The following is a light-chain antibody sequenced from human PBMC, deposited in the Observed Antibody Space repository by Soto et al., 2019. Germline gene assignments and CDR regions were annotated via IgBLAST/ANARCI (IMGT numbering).Light chain of an antibody. Sequence: DIQMTQHPSTLSASVGDRVTITCRASQTISTWLAWYQHKPGKAPNLLIYDASTLMSGVPSRFSGSGSGTEFTLTISSLQPGDFATYYCQQSETYPLTFGQGTRLEIK. V-gene: IGKV1-5*01. J-gene: IGKJ5*01. CDR1: QTISTW. CDR2: DAS. CDR3: QQSETYPLT.